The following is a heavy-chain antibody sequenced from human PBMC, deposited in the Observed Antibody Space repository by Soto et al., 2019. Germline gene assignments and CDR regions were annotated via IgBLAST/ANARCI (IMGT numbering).Heavy chain of an antibody. CDR3: AKDFHMPTVLTHPFDY. V-gene: IGHV3-9*01. Sequence: PEGSLRLSCAASGFIFNDYAMHWVRQTPTKGLEWVSGISWNSGIIRYADSVKGRFTISRDNAKNSLFLQMNSLRPEDSALYYCAKDFHMPTVLTHPFDYWGQGSLVTVSS. J-gene: IGHJ4*02. CDR2: ISWNSGII. D-gene: IGHD4-17*01. CDR1: GFIFNDYA.